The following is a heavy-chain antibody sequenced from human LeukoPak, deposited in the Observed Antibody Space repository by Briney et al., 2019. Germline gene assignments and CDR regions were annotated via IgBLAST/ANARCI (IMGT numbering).Heavy chain of an antibody. CDR3: ARGPMVRGVIIRRSKSGYFDY. J-gene: IGHJ4*02. Sequence: PGGSLRLSCAASGFTFDDYTMHWVRQAPGKGLEWVSLITWDGGSTYYADSVKGRFTISRDNAKNSLYLQMNSLRAEDTAVYYCARGPMVRGVIIRRSKSGYFDYWGQGTLVTVSS. V-gene: IGHV3-43*01. CDR1: GFTFDDYT. CDR2: ITWDGGST. D-gene: IGHD3-10*01.